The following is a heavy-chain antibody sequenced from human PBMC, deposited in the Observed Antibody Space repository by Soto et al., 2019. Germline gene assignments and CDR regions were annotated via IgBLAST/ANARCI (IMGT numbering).Heavy chain of an antibody. Sequence: QVQLVESGGGVVQPGRSLRLSCAASVFTFSSYAMHWVRQAPGKGLEWVAVISYDGSNKYYADSVKGRFTISRDNSKNTLYMQMNSRRAEDTAVYCCARDRGCSGGSCYDGAWFDPWGQGTLVTVSS. D-gene: IGHD2-15*01. CDR3: ARDRGCSGGSCYDGAWFDP. J-gene: IGHJ5*02. CDR2: ISYDGSNK. CDR1: VFTFSSYA. V-gene: IGHV3-30-3*01.